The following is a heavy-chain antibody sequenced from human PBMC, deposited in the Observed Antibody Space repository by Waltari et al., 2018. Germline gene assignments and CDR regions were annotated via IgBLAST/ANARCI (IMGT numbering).Heavy chain of an antibody. CDR1: GVSLSSSSSH. Sequence: QLQLQESGPGLVKPSETLSLTCSVSGVSLSSSSSHWGWIRQPPGKGLEWIGSIHYSGSTYYNPSLKSRVTISVDTSQNQFSLKLSSVTAADTAVYYCARDPTTPGAFDIWGQGTMVTVSS. CDR2: IHYSGST. J-gene: IGHJ3*02. CDR3: ARDPTTPGAFDI. V-gene: IGHV4-39*02. D-gene: IGHD4-17*01.